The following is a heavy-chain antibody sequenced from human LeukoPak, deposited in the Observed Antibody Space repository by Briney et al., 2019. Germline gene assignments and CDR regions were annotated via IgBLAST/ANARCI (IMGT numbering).Heavy chain of an antibody. CDR2: INHSGST. CDR1: GRSFSGYY. V-gene: IGHV4-34*01. Sequence: SETLSLTCAVYGRSFSGYYWGWIRQPPGKGLEWIGEINHSGSTNYNPSLKSRVTISVDTSKNQFSLKLSSVTAADTAVYYCARGLHFDRGAVAIYWGQGTLVTVSS. J-gene: IGHJ4*02. D-gene: IGHD6-19*01. CDR3: ARGLHFDRGAVAIY.